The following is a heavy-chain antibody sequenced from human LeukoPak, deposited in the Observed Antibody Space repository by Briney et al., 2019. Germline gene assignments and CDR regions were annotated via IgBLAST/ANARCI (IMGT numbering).Heavy chain of an antibody. D-gene: IGHD1-26*01. CDR3: AREPRGELPGY. Sequence: SQTLSLTCTVSGGSISSGGYYWSWIRQPPGKGLEWIGYIYHSGSTYYNPSLKSRVTISVDRSKNQFSLKPSSVTAADTAVYYCAREPRGELPGYWGQGTLVTVSS. J-gene: IGHJ4*02. CDR2: IYHSGST. CDR1: GGSISSGGYY. V-gene: IGHV4-30-2*01.